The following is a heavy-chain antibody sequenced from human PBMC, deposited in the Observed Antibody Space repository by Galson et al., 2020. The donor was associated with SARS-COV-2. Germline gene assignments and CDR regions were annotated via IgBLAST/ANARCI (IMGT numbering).Heavy chain of an antibody. V-gene: IGHV4-39*01. D-gene: IGHD3-10*01. Sequence: ASETLSLTCSFSGGSIINRNYHWGWIRQPPGKGLEWIGSNYYSGSTYYNPSLQSRVTMSVDTSKNEFSLKLNSVTAADTAVYYCARTRRQQLSAFDIWGQGTKVTASS. CDR2: NYYSGST. CDR3: ARTRRQQLSAFDI. CDR1: GGSIINRNYH. J-gene: IGHJ3*02.